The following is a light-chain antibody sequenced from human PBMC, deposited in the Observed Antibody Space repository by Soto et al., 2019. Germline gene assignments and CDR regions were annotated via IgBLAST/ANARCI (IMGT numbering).Light chain of an antibody. Sequence: QSALTQPASVSGSPGQSITISCTGTSSDVGGYNYVSWYQQHPGKAPKLMIFEVSNRPSGVSDRFSGSKSGNTASLTISGLQAEDEADYYCSSYTSTCAAIFGGGTKLTVL. CDR3: SSYTSTCAAI. CDR1: SSDVGGYNY. V-gene: IGLV2-14*01. CDR2: EVS. J-gene: IGLJ2*01.